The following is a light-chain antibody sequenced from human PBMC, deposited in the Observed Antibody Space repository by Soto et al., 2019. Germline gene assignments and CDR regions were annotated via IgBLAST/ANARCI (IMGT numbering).Light chain of an antibody. CDR2: EVN. J-gene: IGLJ3*02. V-gene: IGLV2-23*02. CDR3: CSYAGFSSVL. Sequence: QSVLTQPASVSGSPGQSITISCTGSDNDIGRYNHVSWYQHRPGKAPKLILYEVNKRPPGPSYRFSGSKSGNTASLTISGLQTDDEADYFCCSYAGFSSVLFGGGTQLTVL. CDR1: DNDIGRYNH.